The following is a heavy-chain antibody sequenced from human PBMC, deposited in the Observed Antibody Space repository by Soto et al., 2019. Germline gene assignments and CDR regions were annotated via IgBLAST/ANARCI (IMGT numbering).Heavy chain of an antibody. J-gene: IGHJ4*02. D-gene: IGHD6-13*01. Sequence: PGGSLRLSCAASGFTFSSYAMSWVRQAPGKGLEWVSAISGSGGSTYYADSVKGRFTISRDNSKNTLYLQMNSLRAEDTAVYYCAKERRIGSSWYVGYFDYWGQGTLVTVSS. V-gene: IGHV3-23*01. CDR3: AKERRIGSSWYVGYFDY. CDR1: GFTFSSYA. CDR2: ISGSGGST.